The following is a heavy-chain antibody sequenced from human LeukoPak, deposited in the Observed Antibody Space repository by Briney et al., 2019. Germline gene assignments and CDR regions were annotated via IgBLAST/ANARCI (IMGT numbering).Heavy chain of an antibody. V-gene: IGHV1-18*01. CDR1: GYTFTSYG. J-gene: IGHJ5*02. CDR3: ARDKGIAVAAPPFDP. CDR2: ISAYNGNT. Sequence: ASVKVSCKASGYTFTSYGISWVRQAPGQGLEWMGWISAYNGNTNYAQKLQGRVTMTTDTSTSTVYMELRSLRSDDTAVYYCARDKGIAVAAPPFDPWGQGTLVTVSS. D-gene: IGHD6-19*01.